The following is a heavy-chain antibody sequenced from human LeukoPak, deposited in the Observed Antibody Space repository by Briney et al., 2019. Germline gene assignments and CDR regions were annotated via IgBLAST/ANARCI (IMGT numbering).Heavy chain of an antibody. Sequence: GGSLRLSCAASGFMFSSNWMSWVRLTPGKGLEWVANIKQDGSEKYYVDSVKGRFTISRDNAKNSLYLQINSLRAEDTAVYYCARPLGKGQDYWGQGTLVTVSS. J-gene: IGHJ4*02. CDR2: IKQDGSEK. CDR1: GFMFSSNW. D-gene: IGHD7-27*01. V-gene: IGHV3-7*03. CDR3: ARPLGKGQDY.